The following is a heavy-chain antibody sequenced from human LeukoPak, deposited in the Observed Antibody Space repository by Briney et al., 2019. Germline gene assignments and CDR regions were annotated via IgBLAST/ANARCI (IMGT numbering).Heavy chain of an antibody. D-gene: IGHD4-17*01. V-gene: IGHV3-30*18. CDR1: GFTFTTYV. Sequence: GRSLRLSCAASGFTFTTYVMHWVRQAPGKGLEWVAVTSYDGSHKYYADSVKGRFTISRDNSKNTLYLQMNSLRPEDTAVYYCAKGLRSDYGDYGPLFDYWGQGTLVTVSS. CDR3: AKGLRSDYGDYGPLFDY. J-gene: IGHJ4*02. CDR2: TSYDGSHK.